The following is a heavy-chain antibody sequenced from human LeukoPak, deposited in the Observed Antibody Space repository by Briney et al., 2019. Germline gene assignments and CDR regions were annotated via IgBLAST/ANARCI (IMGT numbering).Heavy chain of an antibody. CDR2: IYDSGST. Sequence: PSETLSLTCTVSGGSIRSSYYYWGWIRQPPGKGLEWIGSIYDSGSTYYNPSLKSRVTISVDTSKNQFSLKLNSVTAADTAVYYCARGRYYYDSSGYFHSRTYYFDYWGQGTLVTVSS. J-gene: IGHJ4*02. D-gene: IGHD3-22*01. CDR3: ARGRYYYDSSGYFHSRTYYFDY. V-gene: IGHV4-39*01. CDR1: GGSIRSSYYY.